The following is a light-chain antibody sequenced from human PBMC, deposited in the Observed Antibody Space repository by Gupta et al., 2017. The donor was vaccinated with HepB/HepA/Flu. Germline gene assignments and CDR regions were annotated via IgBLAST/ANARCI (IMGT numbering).Light chain of an antibody. CDR1: QGIRDD. V-gene: IGKV1-6*01. CDR2: AAT. J-gene: IGKJ1*01. CDR3: RQYYSYPWT. Sequence: AIQMTESQSSLSASIGDRVTITCRASQGIRDDLGWFQHKPGKAPKLLIYAATGLESGVPSRFSGSGSGTDFTLTISSLQPEDFATYYCRQYYSYPWTFGQGTKVDIK.